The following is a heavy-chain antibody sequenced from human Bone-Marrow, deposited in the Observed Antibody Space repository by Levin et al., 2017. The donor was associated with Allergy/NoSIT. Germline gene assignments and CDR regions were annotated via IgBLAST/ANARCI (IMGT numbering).Heavy chain of an antibody. V-gene: IGHV3-9*01. CDR2: ISWNSGRI. CDR1: GFIFDDYS. D-gene: IGHD1-26*01. J-gene: IGHJ4*02. CDR3: AKEESGTYSNYFDY. Sequence: PGGSLRLSCATSGFIFDDYSMHWVRQAPGKGLEWVSGISWNSGRIGYADSVKGRFTISRDNAKNSLYLQMNSLRADDTALYYCAKEESGTYSNYFDYWGQGTLVTVSS.